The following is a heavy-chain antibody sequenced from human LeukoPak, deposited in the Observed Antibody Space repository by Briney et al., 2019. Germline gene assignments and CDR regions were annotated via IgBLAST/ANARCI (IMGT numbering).Heavy chain of an antibody. J-gene: IGHJ4*02. CDR1: GGSISSGSYY. CDR3: ARDGGRANDFDY. V-gene: IGHV4-61*02. D-gene: IGHD1-26*01. CDR2: IYTSGST. Sequence: SETLSLTCTVSGGSISSGSYYWSWIRQPAGKGLEWTGRIYTSGSTNYNPSLKSRVTISVDTSKNQFSPKLSSVTAADTAVYYCARDGGRANDFDYWGQGTLVIVSS.